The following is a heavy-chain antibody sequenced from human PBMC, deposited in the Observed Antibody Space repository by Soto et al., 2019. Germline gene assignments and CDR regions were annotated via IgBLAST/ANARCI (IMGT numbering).Heavy chain of an antibody. J-gene: IGHJ5*02. CDR3: AKGSSSPVGPTGWFDP. CDR1: GGSFSRYA. CDR2: IIPSFGTP. D-gene: IGHD1-26*01. V-gene: IGHV1-69*01. Sequence: QVQLVQSGDEVKKPGSSVKVSCEASGGSFSRYAFSWVRQAPGQGLEWMGGIIPSFGTPNYAQRFQGRVTISADEYTTTVYMDLRRLRSEDTAVYYCAKGSSSPVGPTGWFDPWGQGTLVTVSS.